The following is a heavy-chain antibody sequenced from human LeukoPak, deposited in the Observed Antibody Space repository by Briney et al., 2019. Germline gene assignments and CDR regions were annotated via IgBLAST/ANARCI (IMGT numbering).Heavy chain of an antibody. J-gene: IGHJ4*02. CDR1: GFTFSVYT. Sequence: TGGSLRLSCAASGFTFSVYTMNWVRQAPGKGLEWVSSISSNTNYRNYADSVKGRFTISRDNAKNSLYLEMNSLRAEDTAVYYCATYSGSFSLDYWGQGTLVTVSS. V-gene: IGHV3-21*06. D-gene: IGHD1-26*01. CDR2: ISSNTNYR. CDR3: ATYSGSFSLDY.